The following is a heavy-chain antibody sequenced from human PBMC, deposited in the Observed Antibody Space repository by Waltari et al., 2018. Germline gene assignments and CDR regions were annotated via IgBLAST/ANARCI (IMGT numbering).Heavy chain of an antibody. V-gene: IGHV4-59*08. CDR1: GGSISSYY. D-gene: IGHD5-12*01. CDR3: ARRKKYGYNLRGYYYYYMDV. CDR2: IYYSGST. J-gene: IGHJ6*03. Sequence: QVQLQESGPGLVKPSETLSLTCTVSGGSISSYYWSWIRQPPGKGLEWIGYIYYSGSTNSNPSLKSRVTISVDTSKNQFSLKLSSVTAADTAVYYCARRKKYGYNLRGYYYYYMDVWGKGTTVTISS.